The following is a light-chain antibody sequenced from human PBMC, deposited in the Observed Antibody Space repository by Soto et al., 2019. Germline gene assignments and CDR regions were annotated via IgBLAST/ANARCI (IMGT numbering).Light chain of an antibody. CDR1: QSVSSSY. Sequence: EIVLTQSPGTLSLSPGERATLSCRASQSVSSSYLAWYQQRPGQAPRLLIYGASRRATGIPDRFSGSGSGTDFTLNISRLEPEDFTVYYCQQYGSSPTFGQGTKVEIK. J-gene: IGKJ1*01. V-gene: IGKV3-20*01. CDR2: GAS. CDR3: QQYGSSPT.